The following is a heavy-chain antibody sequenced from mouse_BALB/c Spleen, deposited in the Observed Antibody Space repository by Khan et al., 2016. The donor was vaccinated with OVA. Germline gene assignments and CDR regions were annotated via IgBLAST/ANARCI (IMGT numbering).Heavy chain of an antibody. CDR3: ARPSYDPRDFEV. J-gene: IGHJ1*01. V-gene: IGHV14-3*02. Sequence: EVQLQQSGAELVKPGASVKLSCTASGFNIKDTYLHWVKQRPEQGLEWIGRIAPANGNTQYDPKFQGKATLTSDTSSNPAYLQLTSLTSEDTAVYYCARPSYDPRDFEVWGAGTTVTVSS. CDR1: GFNIKDTY. CDR2: IAPANGNT. D-gene: IGHD2-3*01.